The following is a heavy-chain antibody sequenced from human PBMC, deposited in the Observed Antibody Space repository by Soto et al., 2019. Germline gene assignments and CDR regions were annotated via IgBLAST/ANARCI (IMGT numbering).Heavy chain of an antibody. J-gene: IGHJ4*02. CDR3: AQSGSFFRPSLGYFDY. CDR1: GFTFPGHY. Sequence: SVKVWCKASGFTFPGHYLHWGRQAPGQGLEWMGWINPNSGGTSYAQKFQGRVTMTRDTSITTAYMELSRLSSDDTAVYYCAQSGSFFRPSLGYFDYWGQGTLVTVSS. CDR2: INPNSGGT. V-gene: IGHV1-2*02. D-gene: IGHD1-26*01.